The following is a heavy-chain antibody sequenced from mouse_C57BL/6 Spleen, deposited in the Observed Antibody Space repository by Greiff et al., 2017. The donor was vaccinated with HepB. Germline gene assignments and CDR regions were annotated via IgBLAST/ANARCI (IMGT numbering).Heavy chain of an antibody. V-gene: IGHV5-17*01. CDR1: GFTFSDYG. J-gene: IGHJ4*01. CDR3: ARWDAMDY. CDR2: ISSGSSTI. Sequence: EVQVVESGGGLVKPGGSLKLSYAASGFTFSDYGMHWVRQAPEKGLEWVAYISSGSSTIYYADTVKGRFTISRDNAKNTLFLQMTSLRSEDTAMYYCARWDAMDYWGQGTSVTVSS.